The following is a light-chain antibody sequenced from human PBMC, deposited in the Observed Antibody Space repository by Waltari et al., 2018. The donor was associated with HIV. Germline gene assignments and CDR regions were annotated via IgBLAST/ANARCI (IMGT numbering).Light chain of an antibody. V-gene: IGLV2-14*01. Sequence: QSALTQPASVSGSPGQSITFSCPGTSSDVGVYNYVSWYQQHPGNAPKLMIYEVSYRPSGVSNRFSGSKSGNTASLTISGLQAEDEADYYCSSYTSTSTVFGGGTKLTVL. CDR2: EVS. CDR1: SSDVGVYNY. J-gene: IGLJ3*02. CDR3: SSYTSTSTV.